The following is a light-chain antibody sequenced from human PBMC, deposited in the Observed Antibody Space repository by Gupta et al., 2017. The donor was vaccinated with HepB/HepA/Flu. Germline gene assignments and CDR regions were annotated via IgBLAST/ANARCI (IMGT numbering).Light chain of an antibody. CDR3: SSDGGSDNYV. J-gene: IGLJ1*01. CDR2: EVT. CDR1: TSDVGGDNY. V-gene: IGLV2-8*01. Sequence: QSALTQPPSASGSPGQSVTISCTGTTSDVGGDNYVSWYQQHPGKAPKLIIFEVTKRPSGVPHRFSGSKSGNTASLTVSGLQAEDEADYYCSSDGGSDNYVFGTGTKVTVL.